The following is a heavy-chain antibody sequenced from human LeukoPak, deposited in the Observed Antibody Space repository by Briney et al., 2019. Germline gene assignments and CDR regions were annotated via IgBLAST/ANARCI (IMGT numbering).Heavy chain of an antibody. CDR2: IYYSGDT. V-gene: IGHV4-39*07. CDR3: ARGGRYCSGGSCPYGDSVFDY. D-gene: IGHD2-15*01. Sequence: PSETLSLTCTVSAGSISSTSYYWGWIRQSPGKGLEWIGSIYYSGDTYYNPSLKSRVTISADRSKNQFSLKLSSVTAADTAVYYCARGGRYCSGGSCPYGDSVFDYWGQGTLVTVSS. J-gene: IGHJ4*02. CDR1: AGSISSTSYY.